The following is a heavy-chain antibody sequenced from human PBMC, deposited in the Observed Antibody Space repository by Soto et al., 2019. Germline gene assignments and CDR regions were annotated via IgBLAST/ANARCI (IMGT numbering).Heavy chain of an antibody. CDR1: GYPFTSYG. J-gene: IGHJ5*02. V-gene: IGHV1-18*01. CDR3: ARDGPARDYDVWDGYYLSDH. Sequence: DSVQVSCTASGYPFTSYGISWVRQAPGQGLEWMGWISAYNGNTNYAQKLQGRVTMTTDTSTSTAYMELRSLRSDDTAVYYCARDGPARDYDVWDGYYLSDHWGQGTLVTLAS. D-gene: IGHD3-3*01. CDR2: ISAYNGNT.